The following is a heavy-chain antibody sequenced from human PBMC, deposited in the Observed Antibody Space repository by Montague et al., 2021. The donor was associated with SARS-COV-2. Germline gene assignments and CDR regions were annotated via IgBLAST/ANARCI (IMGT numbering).Heavy chain of an antibody. D-gene: IGHD3-22*01. CDR1: GGSISSSSYC. V-gene: IGHV4-39*07. Sequence: SETLSLTCTVSGGSISSSSYCWAWIRQPPGKGLEWIGSIYYRGSTYYNPSLKSRVFISVDTSKNQFSLKMTSVTAADTAVYYCARGRQHINMVVVVVTGGEYYFDFWGQGTLVAASS. CDR3: ARGRQHINMVVVVVTGGEYYFDF. CDR2: IYYRGST. J-gene: IGHJ4*02.